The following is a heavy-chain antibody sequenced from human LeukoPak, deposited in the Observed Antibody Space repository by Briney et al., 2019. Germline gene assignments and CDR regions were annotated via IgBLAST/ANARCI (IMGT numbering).Heavy chain of an antibody. CDR1: GFTFSTYC. Sequence: GGSLRLSCAASGFTFSTYCMTWVRQAPGKGLEWVANINPDGSDQYYVDSMKGRLIISRDNAKSSLYLQMNSLRAEDTAVYYCARDTSVPGSYRSWGAFDIWGQGTMVTVSS. D-gene: IGHD3-16*02. CDR3: ARDTSVPGSYRSWGAFDI. V-gene: IGHV3-7*01. J-gene: IGHJ3*02. CDR2: INPDGSDQ.